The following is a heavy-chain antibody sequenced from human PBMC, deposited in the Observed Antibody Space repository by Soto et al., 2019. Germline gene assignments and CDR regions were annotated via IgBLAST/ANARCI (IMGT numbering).Heavy chain of an antibody. CDR3: ANSPRGIAAAGTFPYYYYGMDV. CDR2: IYYSGST. CDR1: GGSISSGGYY. V-gene: IGHV4-31*03. Sequence: SETLSLTCTVSGGSISSGGYYWSWIRQHPGKGLEWIGYIYYSGSTYYNPSLKSRVTISVDTSKNQFSLKLSFVTAADTAVYYCANSPRGIAAAGTFPYYYYGMDVWGQGTTVTVSS. J-gene: IGHJ6*02. D-gene: IGHD6-13*01.